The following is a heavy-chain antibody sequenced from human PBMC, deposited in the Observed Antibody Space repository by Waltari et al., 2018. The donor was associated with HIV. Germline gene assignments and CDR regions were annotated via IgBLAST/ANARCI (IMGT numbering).Heavy chain of an antibody. CDR1: GGSISSHKR. D-gene: IGHD4-17*01. Sequence: QVQLQESGPGLVKPSETLSLTCAVSGGSISSHKRWTWVRQAPGKGLVWIGEMYHSGSTNYNPSLRSRVTISVDKSKNQFSLRLTSVTAADTAVYYCVRVMSGDYRSSWFDPWGQGTLVTVSS. CDR2: MYHSGST. CDR3: VRVMSGDYRSSWFDP. V-gene: IGHV4-4*02. J-gene: IGHJ5*02.